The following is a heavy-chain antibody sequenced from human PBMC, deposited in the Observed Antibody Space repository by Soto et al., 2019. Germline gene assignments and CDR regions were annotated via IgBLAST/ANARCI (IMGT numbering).Heavy chain of an antibody. Sequence: QVQLQESGPGLVKPSQTLSLTCTVSGGSISSGGYYWSWIRQHPGKGLEWIGYIYYSGSTYYNPCLKSRVTISVDTSKNQFSLKLSSVTAADTAVYYCAGGVPRTTVTTPFDYWGQGTLVTVSS. CDR1: GGSISSGGYY. CDR2: IYYSGST. V-gene: IGHV4-31*03. D-gene: IGHD4-17*01. J-gene: IGHJ4*02. CDR3: AGGVPRTTVTTPFDY.